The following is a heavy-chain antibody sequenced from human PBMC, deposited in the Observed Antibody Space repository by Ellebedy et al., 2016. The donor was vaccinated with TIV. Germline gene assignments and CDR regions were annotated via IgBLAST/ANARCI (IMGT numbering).Heavy chain of an antibody. V-gene: IGHV3-7*01. J-gene: IGHJ5*02. CDR2: IKQDGSET. D-gene: IGHD4-23*01. CDR3: NTVAS. CDR1: GLTFRNYW. Sequence: GESLKISXAASGLTFRNYWMGWVRQAPGKGLEWVANIKQDGSETYYADSVKGRFTISRDNAKNSLYLQMTGLRTEDTAVYYCNTVASWGQGTLVTVSS.